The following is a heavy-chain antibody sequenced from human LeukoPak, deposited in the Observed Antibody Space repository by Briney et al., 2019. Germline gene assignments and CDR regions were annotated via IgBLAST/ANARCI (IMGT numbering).Heavy chain of an antibody. V-gene: IGHV3-53*01. J-gene: IGHJ4*02. CDR1: GFTFSDYY. D-gene: IGHD3/OR15-3a*01. CDR2: IYSGGST. Sequence: PGGSLRLSCAASGFTFSDYYMSWIRQAPGKGLEWVSVIYSGGSTYYADSVKGRFTISRDSSKNTLYLQMNSLRAEATAVYYCARDLFAFGLFDYWGQGTLVSVSS. CDR3: ARDLFAFGLFDY.